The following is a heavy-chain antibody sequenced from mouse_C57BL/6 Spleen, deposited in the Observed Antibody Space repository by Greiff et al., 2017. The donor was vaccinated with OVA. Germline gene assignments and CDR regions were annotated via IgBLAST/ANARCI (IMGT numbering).Heavy chain of an antibody. Sequence: QVQLQQPGAELVKPGASVKVSCKASGYTFTSYWMHWVKQRPGQGLEWIGRIHPSDSDTNYNQKFKGKATLTVDKSSSTAYMQLSNLTSEDSAVYYCAIDYYGSSYYAMDYWGQGTSVTVSS. J-gene: IGHJ4*01. D-gene: IGHD1-1*01. V-gene: IGHV1-74*01. CDR2: IHPSDSDT. CDR1: GYTFTSYW. CDR3: AIDYYGSSYYAMDY.